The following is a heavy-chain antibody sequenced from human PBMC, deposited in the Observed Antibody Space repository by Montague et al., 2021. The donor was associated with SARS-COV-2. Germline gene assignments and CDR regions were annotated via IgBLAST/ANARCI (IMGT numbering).Heavy chain of an antibody. V-gene: IGHV4-31*03. CDR3: ARGDGVVVAAPYI. CDR1: GGSINNGGYY. Sequence: TLSLTCTVSGGSINNGGYYCSWIRQHPGKGLEWIGYMYDSGSTYYNPSLTSRVTMSLDTSKNQFSLKLSSVTAADTAVYYCARGDGVVVAAPYIWGQGTMVAVSS. J-gene: IGHJ3*02. CDR2: MYDSGST. D-gene: IGHD2-15*01.